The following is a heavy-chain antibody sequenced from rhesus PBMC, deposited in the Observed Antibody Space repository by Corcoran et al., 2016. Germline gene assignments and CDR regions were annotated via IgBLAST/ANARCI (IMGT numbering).Heavy chain of an antibody. CDR3: ARESRFWGDVYY. CDR1: GFTFSDSY. CDR2: ISNGGDST. D-gene: IGHD3-34*01. J-gene: IGHJ4*01. V-gene: IGHV3-59*01. Sequence: EVHLVESGGGLAKPGGSLRLSCAASGFTFSDSYMPWVRQASGKGLEWGLRISNGGDSTYLADCVNGKFTISRENARNTLYLQMDSLRTEDTAVYYCARESRFWGDVYYWGQGVLVTVSS.